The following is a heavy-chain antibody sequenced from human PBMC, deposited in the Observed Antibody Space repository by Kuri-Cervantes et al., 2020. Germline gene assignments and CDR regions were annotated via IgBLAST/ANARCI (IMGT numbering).Heavy chain of an antibody. CDR3: AKDMSRDGYNFHWYFDL. D-gene: IGHD5-24*01. J-gene: IGHJ2*01. V-gene: IGHV3-9*01. CDR2: ISWNSGSI. Sequence: SLKISCAASGFTFDDYAMHWVRQAPGKGLEWVSGISWNSGSIDYADSVKGRFTISRDNAKNSLYLQMNSLRAEDTALYYCAKDMSRDGYNFHWYFDLWGRGTLVTVSS. CDR1: GFTFDDYA.